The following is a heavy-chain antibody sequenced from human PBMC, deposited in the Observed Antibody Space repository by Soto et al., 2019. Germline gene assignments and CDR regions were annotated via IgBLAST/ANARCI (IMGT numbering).Heavy chain of an antibody. CDR1: GFSLSKARMG. CDR3: ARALREVLPIYSSDS. V-gene: IGHV2-26*01. J-gene: IGHJ4*02. D-gene: IGHD1-26*01. CDR2: IFWNDER. Sequence: QVTLKESGPVLVKPTETLTLTCTVSGFSLSKARMGVSWIRQPPGKALEWLAHIFWNDERSYNTSLKSRLTISRDTSQSQVVLTTPNLDPVDPGTYFCARALREVLPIYSSDSWGQGTLVTVSS.